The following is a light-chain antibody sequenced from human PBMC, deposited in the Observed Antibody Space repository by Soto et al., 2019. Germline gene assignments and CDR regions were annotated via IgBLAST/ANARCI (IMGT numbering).Light chain of an antibody. CDR1: SSDVGGYNY. CDR2: DVT. Sequence: QSVLTQPASVSGSRGQSITISCTGTSSDVGGYNYVSWYQQHPVKAPKLMIYDVTNRPSGVSDRFSGSKSGNTASLTISGLQAEDEADYYCSSYTSSSTPYVFGIGTKVTV. CDR3: SSYTSSSTPYV. V-gene: IGLV2-14*01. J-gene: IGLJ1*01.